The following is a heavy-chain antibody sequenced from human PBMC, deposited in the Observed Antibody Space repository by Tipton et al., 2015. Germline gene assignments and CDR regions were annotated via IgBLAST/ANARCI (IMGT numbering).Heavy chain of an antibody. D-gene: IGHD3-22*01. CDR1: GGSFSGYY. Sequence: TLSLTCAVYGGSFSGYYWSWIRQPPGEGLEWIGEINESGSTNYNSSLKNRVTVSVDTSLNHLSLYLTSVTAADAGVYYCARDAGRYYDSSGLSWYFDLWGRGTLVTVSS. J-gene: IGHJ2*01. CDR2: INESGST. CDR3: ARDAGRYYDSSGLSWYFDL. V-gene: IGHV4-34*01.